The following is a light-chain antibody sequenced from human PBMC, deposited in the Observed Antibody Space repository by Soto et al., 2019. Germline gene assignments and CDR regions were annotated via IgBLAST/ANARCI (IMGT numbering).Light chain of an antibody. Sequence: QSVLTQPPSVSAAPGQKVTISCSGSSSNIGKNYVSWYQRLPGTAPKLLIYDNNERSSGIPDRFSGSKSGTSATLGIAGLQAGDEADYYYGTWDTSLRAVVFGGGTKVTVL. CDR1: SSNIGKNY. CDR2: DNN. J-gene: IGLJ2*01. V-gene: IGLV1-51*01. CDR3: GTWDTSLRAVV.